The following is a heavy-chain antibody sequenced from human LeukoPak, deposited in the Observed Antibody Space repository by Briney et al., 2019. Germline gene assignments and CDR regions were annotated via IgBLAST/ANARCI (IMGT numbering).Heavy chain of an antibody. CDR2: IYPGDSDT. CDR1: GYSFTSYW. CDR3: ARLPYYYDSSGAFGAFDI. D-gene: IGHD3-22*01. Sequence: GESLKISCKGSGYSFTSYWIGWVRQMPGKGLEWMGIIYPGDSDTRYSPSFQDQVTISADKSISTAYLQWSSLKASDTAMYYCARLPYYYDSSGAFGAFDIWGQGTMVTVSS. J-gene: IGHJ3*02. V-gene: IGHV5-51*01.